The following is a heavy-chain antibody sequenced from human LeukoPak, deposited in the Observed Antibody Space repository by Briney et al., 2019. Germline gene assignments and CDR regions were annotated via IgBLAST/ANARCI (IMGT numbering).Heavy chain of an antibody. CDR3: ARLSETPAYYYSSGYYFLRH. Sequence: ASVKVSCKASGYTFSAYDINWVRQATGQGLEWMGWMNPDTGNTGYAQKFQGRITMTRDTSIGTAYTELNNLRSEDAAVYFCARLSETPAYYYSSGYYFLRHWGQGTLLAVSS. D-gene: IGHD3-22*01. CDR2: MNPDTGNT. V-gene: IGHV1-8*01. CDR1: GYTFSAYD. J-gene: IGHJ4*02.